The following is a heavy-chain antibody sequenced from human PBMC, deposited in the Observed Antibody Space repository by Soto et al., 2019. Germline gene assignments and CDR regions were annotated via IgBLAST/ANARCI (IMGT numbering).Heavy chain of an antibody. CDR2: IRNKAKSYTT. CDR3: VSADADQTGHWYFDL. CDR1: GFTFSDYY. J-gene: IGHJ2*01. V-gene: IGHV3-72*01. Sequence: EVQLVESGGGLVQPGGSLRLSCAASGFTFSDYYMDWVRQAPGKGLELVGRIRNKAKSYTTEYAASVKGRFTVARDDSPSSLFLQMNRPETEDTAIYDCVSADADQTGHWYFDLWGRGTLVTVSS. D-gene: IGHD3-9*01.